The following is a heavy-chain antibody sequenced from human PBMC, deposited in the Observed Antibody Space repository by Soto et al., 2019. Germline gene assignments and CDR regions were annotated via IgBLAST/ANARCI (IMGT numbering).Heavy chain of an antibody. CDR3: SRGRWGSGRDYDY. CDR2: ISAYNGNT. D-gene: IGHD3-10*01. V-gene: IGHV1-18*01. Sequence: QVQLVQAGAEVKKPGASVKVSCKASGYIFTSYGITWVRQAPGQGLEWMGWISAYNGNTNYAQNFQRRVTMTSETTTRTAYRELRSLRSDDTAVYYCSRGRWGSGRDYDYWGQGTMVAVSS. CDR1: GYIFTSYG. J-gene: IGHJ4*02.